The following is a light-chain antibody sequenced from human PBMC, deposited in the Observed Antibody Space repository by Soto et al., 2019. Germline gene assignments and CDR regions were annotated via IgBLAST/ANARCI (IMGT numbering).Light chain of an antibody. CDR3: QQRSSWPPT. CDR2: GAS. CDR1: QSINTN. Sequence: IVMTQSPATLSVSPGERATLSCRASQSINTNLAWFQQKPGRAPRLLIFGASTRATDIPARFSGSGSGTDFTLTISSLEPEDFAVYYCQQRSSWPPTFGQGTRLEIK. J-gene: IGKJ5*01. V-gene: IGKV3-15*01.